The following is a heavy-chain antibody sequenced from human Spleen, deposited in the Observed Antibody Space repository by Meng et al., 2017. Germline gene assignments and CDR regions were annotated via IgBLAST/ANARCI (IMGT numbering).Heavy chain of an antibody. D-gene: IGHD4-11*01. CDR1: GGSFSDYY. J-gene: IGHJ4*02. V-gene: IGHV4-34*01. CDR2: INHSGST. CDR3: ARGPTTMAHDFDY. Sequence: QVQLQQWGAGLLKPSETLPLTCVVSGGSFSDYYWSWIRQHPGKGLEWIGEINHSGSTNYNPSLESRATISVDTSQNTLSLKLSSVTAADSAVYYCARGPTTMAHDFDYWGQGTLVTVSS.